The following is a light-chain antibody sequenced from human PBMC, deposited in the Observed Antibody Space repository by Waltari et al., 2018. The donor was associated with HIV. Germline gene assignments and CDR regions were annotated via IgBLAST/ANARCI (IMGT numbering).Light chain of an antibody. CDR1: QSLLHSNGHNY. Sequence: DIVMTQSPLSLHVVTGEAASIYCRSGQSLLHSNGHNYLDWYLQKAGQPPQLLIYLASNRAAGAPPRFSGSGVGSEFSLHVSEVEPEDVGTYYCMQGFQTPHTFGQGTRLQI. V-gene: IGKV2-28*01. J-gene: IGKJ2*01. CDR2: LAS. CDR3: MQGFQTPHT.